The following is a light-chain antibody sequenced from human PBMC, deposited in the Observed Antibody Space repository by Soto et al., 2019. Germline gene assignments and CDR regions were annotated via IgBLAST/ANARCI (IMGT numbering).Light chain of an antibody. J-gene: IGLJ2*01. Sequence: QSALTQPASVSGSPGQSITISCTGTSSDVGGYNYVSWYQQHPGKAPKLMIYDVSNRPSGVSNRFSGSKSGNTASLTISGLQAEEEVDYYCSSYTSSSTLDVVFGGGTKLTVL. CDR1: SSDVGGYNY. CDR3: SSYTSSSTLDVV. V-gene: IGLV2-14*01. CDR2: DVS.